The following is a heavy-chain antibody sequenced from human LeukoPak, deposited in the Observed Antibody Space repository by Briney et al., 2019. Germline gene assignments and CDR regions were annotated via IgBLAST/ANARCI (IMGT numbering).Heavy chain of an antibody. J-gene: IGHJ6*03. V-gene: IGHV3-9*03. CDR2: ISWNSGSI. CDR3: AKGGGFDYYYYMDV. CDR1: GFTFDDYA. Sequence: GGSLRLSCAASGFTFDDYAMHWVRQAPGKGLEWVSGISWNSGSIGYADSVKGRFTISRDNAKNSLYLQMNSLRAEDMALYYCAKGGGFDYYYYMDVWGKGTTVTVSS. D-gene: IGHD3-16*01.